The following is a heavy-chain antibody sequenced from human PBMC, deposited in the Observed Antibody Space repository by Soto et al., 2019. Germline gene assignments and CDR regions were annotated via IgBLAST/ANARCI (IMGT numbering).Heavy chain of an antibody. V-gene: IGHV4-59*08. CDR2: IYYSGST. J-gene: IGHJ4*02. Sequence: SETLSLTCTVSGGSISSYYWSWIRQPPGKGLEWIGYIYYSGSTNYNPSLKSRVTISVDTSKNQFSLKLSSVTAADTAVYYCARQRRATHLDYWGQGTLVTVSS. CDR3: ARQRRATHLDY. CDR1: GGSISSYY. D-gene: IGHD1-1*01.